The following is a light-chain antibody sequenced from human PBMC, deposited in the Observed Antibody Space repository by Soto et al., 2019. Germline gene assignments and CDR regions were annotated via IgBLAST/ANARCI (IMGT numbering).Light chain of an antibody. CDR2: EVS. CDR3: SSYAGDIIRFV. J-gene: IGLJ1*01. CDR1: SSDVGAYKY. Sequence: QSALAQPASVSGSPGQSVTISCTGTSSDVGAYKYVSWYQQHPGKAPKLMIYEVSNRPSGVSNRFSGSKSGNTASLTISGLQADDEADYYCSSYAGDIIRFVFGTGTKVTLL. V-gene: IGLV2-14*01.